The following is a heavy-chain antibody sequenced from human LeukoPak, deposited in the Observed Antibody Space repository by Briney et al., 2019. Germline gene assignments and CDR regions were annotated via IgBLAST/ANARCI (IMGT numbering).Heavy chain of an antibody. CDR3: ARDPAFGAFDI. CDR1: GFTFSSYA. J-gene: IGHJ3*02. D-gene: IGHD3-10*01. V-gene: IGHV3-30-3*01. Sequence: GGSLRLSCAASGFTFSSYAMHWVRQAPGKGLEWVAVISYDGSNKYYADSVKGRFTISRDNAKNSLYLHMNSLRAEDTSVYYCARDPAFGAFDIWGRGTLVTVSS. CDR2: ISYDGSNK.